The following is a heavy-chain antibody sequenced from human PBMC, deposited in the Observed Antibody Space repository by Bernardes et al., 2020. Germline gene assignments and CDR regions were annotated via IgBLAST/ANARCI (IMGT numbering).Heavy chain of an antibody. V-gene: IGHV3-53*01. CDR2: IYIGGST. CDR1: GFTVSSNY. D-gene: IGHD1-20*01. Sequence: GGSLRLSCAASGFTVSSNYMSWVRQAPGKVLEWVSVIYIGGSTYYADSVKGRFTISRDNSKNTLYLQMNSLRAEDTDVYYCASQRYNWNDYYYYGMDVWGQGTTVTVSS. J-gene: IGHJ6*02. CDR3: ASQRYNWNDYYYYGMDV.